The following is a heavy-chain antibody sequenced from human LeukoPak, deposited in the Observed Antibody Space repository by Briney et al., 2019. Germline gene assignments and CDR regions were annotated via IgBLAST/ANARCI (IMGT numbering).Heavy chain of an antibody. Sequence: ASVKVSCTASGYTFTGYYMHWVRQAPGQGLEWMGWINPNSGGTNYAQKFQGRVTMTRDTSISTAYMELSRLRSDDTAVYYCAREYGSGSYYNGYWGQGTLVTVSS. D-gene: IGHD3-10*01. CDR2: INPNSGGT. CDR3: AREYGSGSYYNGY. J-gene: IGHJ4*02. CDR1: GYTFTGYY. V-gene: IGHV1-2*02.